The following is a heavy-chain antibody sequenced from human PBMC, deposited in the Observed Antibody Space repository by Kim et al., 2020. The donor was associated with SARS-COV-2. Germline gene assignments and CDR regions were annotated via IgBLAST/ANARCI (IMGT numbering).Heavy chain of an antibody. Sequence: GGSLRLSCTASGFTFGDYAMSWVRQAPGKGLEWVGFIRSKAYGGTTEYAASVKGRFTISRDDSKSIAYLQMNSLKTEDTAVYYCTRVGGNSTPSGYWGQGTLVTVSS. CDR2: IRSKAYGGTT. CDR3: TRVGGNSTPSGY. CDR1: GFTFGDYA. J-gene: IGHJ4*02. V-gene: IGHV3-49*04.